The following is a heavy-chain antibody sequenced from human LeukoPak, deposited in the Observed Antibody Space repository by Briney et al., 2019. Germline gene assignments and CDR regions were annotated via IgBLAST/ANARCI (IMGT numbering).Heavy chain of an antibody. D-gene: IGHD5-18*01. CDR2: FDPEDGET. J-gene: IGHJ4*02. V-gene: IGHV1-24*01. Sequence: ASVKVSCKVSGYTLTELSMHWVRQGPGKGLEWMGGFDPEDGETIYAQKFQGRVTMTRDTSISTAYMELSRLRSDDTAVYYCARAHERQLWSSGVDYWGQGTLVTVSS. CDR3: ARAHERQLWSSGVDY. CDR1: GYTLTELS.